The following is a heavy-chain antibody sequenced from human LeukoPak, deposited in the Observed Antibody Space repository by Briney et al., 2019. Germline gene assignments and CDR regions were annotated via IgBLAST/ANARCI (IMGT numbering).Heavy chain of an antibody. CDR1: GYTFTGYY. Sequence: ASVKVSCKASGYTFTGYYMHWVRQAPGQGLEWMGWINPNSGGTNYAQKFQGRVTMTRDTSISTAYIELSGLRSDDTAVYYCARGSISWYLSPYYFDYWGQGTLVTVSS. J-gene: IGHJ4*02. CDR2: INPNSGGT. V-gene: IGHV1-2*02. CDR3: ARGSISWYLSPYYFDY. D-gene: IGHD6-13*01.